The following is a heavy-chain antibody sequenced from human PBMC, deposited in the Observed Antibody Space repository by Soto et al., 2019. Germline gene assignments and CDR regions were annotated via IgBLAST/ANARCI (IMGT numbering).Heavy chain of an antibody. J-gene: IGHJ4*02. D-gene: IGHD1-7*01. V-gene: IGHV4-34*01. CDR3: ASTKEGNYYYFDY. CDR1: GGSFSGYY. CDR2: INHSGST. Sequence: QVQLQQWGAGLLKPSETLSLTCAVYGGSFSGYYWSWIRQPPGKGLEWFGEINHSGSTNYNPSLKRRVTISVDTSKNQCSLKQSSVTAADTAVYYCASTKEGNYYYFDYWGQGTLVTVSS.